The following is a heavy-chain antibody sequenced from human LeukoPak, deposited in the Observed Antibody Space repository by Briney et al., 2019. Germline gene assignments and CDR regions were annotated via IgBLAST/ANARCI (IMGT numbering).Heavy chain of an antibody. D-gene: IGHD3-22*01. V-gene: IGHV4-34*01. CDR3: ARGPYYYDSSGYYGLSH. CDR2: INHSGST. CDR1: GGSFSGYY. J-gene: IGHJ1*01. Sequence: SETLSLTCAVYGGSFSGYYWSWIRQPPGKGLEWIGEINHSGSTNYNPSLKSRATISVDTSKNQFSLKLSSVTAADTAVYYCARGPYYYDSSGYYGLSHWGQGTLVTVSS.